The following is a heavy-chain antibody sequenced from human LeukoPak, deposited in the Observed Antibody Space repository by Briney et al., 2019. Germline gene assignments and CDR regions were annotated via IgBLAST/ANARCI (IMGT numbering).Heavy chain of an antibody. Sequence: SETLSLTCAVAGFTIRSISWGSWVREFPGKGLEWIGEVYHSVTTNDHAPLKNPVTISVDTSKTHFSLKLTSVTAADTAFYYCVRASSSAPYKGLDPWGQGILVTVSS. D-gene: IGHD2-2*01. CDR3: VRASSSAPYKGLDP. CDR2: VYHSVTT. V-gene: IGHV4-4*02. J-gene: IGHJ5*02. CDR1: GFTIRSISW.